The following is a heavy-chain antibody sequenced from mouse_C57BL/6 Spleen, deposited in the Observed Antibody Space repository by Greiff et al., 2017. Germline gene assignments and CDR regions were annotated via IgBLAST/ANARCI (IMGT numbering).Heavy chain of an antibody. V-gene: IGHV1-52*01. CDR2: IDPSDSET. CDR3: ARRLRDAMDY. D-gene: IGHD3-2*02. Sequence: QVQLKQPGAELVRPGSSVKLSCKASGYTFTSYWMHWVKQRPIQGLEWIGNIDPSDSETHYNQKFKDKATLTVDKSSSTAYMQLSSLTSEDPAVYYCARRLRDAMDYWGQGTSVTVSS. CDR1: GYTFTSYW. J-gene: IGHJ4*01.